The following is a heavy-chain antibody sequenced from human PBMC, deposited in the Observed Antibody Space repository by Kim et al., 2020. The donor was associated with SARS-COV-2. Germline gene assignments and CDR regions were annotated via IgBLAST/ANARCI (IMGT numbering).Heavy chain of an antibody. D-gene: IGHD3-3*01. CDR3: ARERSITIFGVVIIRWFDP. Sequence: GGSLRLSCAASGFTFSDYYMSWIRQAPGKGLEWVSYISSSGSTIYYADSVKGRFTISRDNAKNSLYLQMNSLRAEDTAVYYCARERSITIFGVVIIRWFDPLGQGTLVTVSS. J-gene: IGHJ5*02. V-gene: IGHV3-11*01. CDR2: ISSSGSTI. CDR1: GFTFSDYY.